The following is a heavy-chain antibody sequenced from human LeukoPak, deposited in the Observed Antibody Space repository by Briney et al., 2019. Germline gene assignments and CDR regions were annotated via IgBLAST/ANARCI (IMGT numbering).Heavy chain of an antibody. CDR3: ARDSLYCGGDCYPDY. Sequence: ASVKVSCKASGYTFTGYYMHWVRQAPGQGLEWMGRINPNSGGTNYAQKFQGRVTMTRDTSISTAYMELSRLRSDGTAVYYCARDSLYCGGDCYPDYWGQGTLVTVSS. CDR1: GYTFTGYY. J-gene: IGHJ4*02. V-gene: IGHV1-2*06. D-gene: IGHD2-21*02. CDR2: INPNSGGT.